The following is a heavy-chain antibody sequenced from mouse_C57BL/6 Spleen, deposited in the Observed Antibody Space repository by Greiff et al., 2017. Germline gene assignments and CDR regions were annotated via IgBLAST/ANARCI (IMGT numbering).Heavy chain of an antibody. D-gene: IGHD3-3*01. V-gene: IGHV1-52*01. Sequence: QVQLQQPGAELVKPGSSVKLSCTASGYTFTSYWMHWVKQSPIQGLEWIGNIDPSDSETPYNQKFKDKATVTVDKSSSTAYMQLSSLTSEDSAVYDCARRGTTGFAYWGQGTLVTVSA. CDR3: ARRGTTGFAY. CDR2: IDPSDSET. J-gene: IGHJ3*01. CDR1: GYTFTSYW.